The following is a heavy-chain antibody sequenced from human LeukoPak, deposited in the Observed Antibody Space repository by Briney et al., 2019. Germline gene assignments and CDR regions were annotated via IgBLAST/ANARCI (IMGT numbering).Heavy chain of an antibody. J-gene: IGHJ6*03. D-gene: IGHD6-13*01. V-gene: IGHV4-38-2*02. CDR2: IYHSGNT. CDR1: GYSISSGYY. CDR3: ARADYSSSWSHEYFYMDV. Sequence: SETLSLTCSVSGYSISSGYYWGWIRQPPGKGLEWIGSIYHSGNTYYKPSLKSRLTMSVDTSKNQLSLNLSSVTAADTAVYYCARADYSSSWSHEYFYMDVWGKGTTVTVSS.